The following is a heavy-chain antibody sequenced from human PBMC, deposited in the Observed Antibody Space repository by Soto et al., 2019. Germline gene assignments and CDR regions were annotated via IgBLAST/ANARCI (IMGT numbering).Heavy chain of an antibody. J-gene: IGHJ4*02. Sequence: QVLLVQSGAEVTRPGASVKVSCKASGYTFTSYYMHWVRQAPGQGLEWMAMINPSGGRTKYAQIFQGRVTLTRDTSTGTVDMELSSLTSEDTAIYYCARGPSCGCDCYLFDYWGQGTQVTVS. CDR2: INPSGGRT. V-gene: IGHV1-46*01. CDR3: ARGPSCGCDCYLFDY. CDR1: GYTFTSYY. D-gene: IGHD2-21*02.